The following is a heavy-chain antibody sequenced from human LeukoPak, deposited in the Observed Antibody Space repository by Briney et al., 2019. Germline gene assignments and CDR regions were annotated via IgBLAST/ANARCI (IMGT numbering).Heavy chain of an antibody. Sequence: ASVNVSCKASVYTFTGYYIHWVRQAPGQGLEWMGWINPNSGGTKYAQKFQGGVTMTRDTSISTAYMELSGLTSDDTAVYYCARCRYTYGYWDNWGQGTLVTVSS. CDR3: ARCRYTYGYWDN. D-gene: IGHD5-18*01. V-gene: IGHV1-2*02. CDR2: INPNSGGT. J-gene: IGHJ4*02. CDR1: VYTFTGYY.